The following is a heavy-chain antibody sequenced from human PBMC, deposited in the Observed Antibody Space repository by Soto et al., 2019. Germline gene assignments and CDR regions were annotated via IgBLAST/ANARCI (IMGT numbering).Heavy chain of an antibody. D-gene: IGHD2-21*02. J-gene: IGHJ6*02. CDR1: GFTFTSSA. Sequence: QMQLVQSGPEVKKPGTSVKVSCKASGFTFTSSAVQWVRQARGQRLEWIGWIVVGSGNTNYAQKFQERVTITRDMSTRTAYMELSSPRSEDTAVYYCAAAYCGGDCPYYYYYGMDVWGQGTTVTVSS. V-gene: IGHV1-58*01. CDR3: AAAYCGGDCPYYYYYGMDV. CDR2: IVVGSGNT.